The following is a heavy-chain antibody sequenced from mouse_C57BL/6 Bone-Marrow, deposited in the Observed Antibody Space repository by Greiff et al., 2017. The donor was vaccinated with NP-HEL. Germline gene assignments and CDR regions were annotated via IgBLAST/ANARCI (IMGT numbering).Heavy chain of an antibody. CDR3: ARKLGVYDGVFAY. D-gene: IGHD2-3*01. CDR2: IDPSDSYT. V-gene: IGHV1-69*01. CDR1: GYTFTSYW. J-gene: IGHJ3*01. Sequence: QVQLQQPGAELVMPGASVKLSCKASGYTFTSYWMHWVKQRPGQGLEWIGEIDPSDSYTNYNQKFKGKSTLTVDKSSSTAYMQLSSLTSEDSAVYYCARKLGVYDGVFAYWGQGTLVTVSA.